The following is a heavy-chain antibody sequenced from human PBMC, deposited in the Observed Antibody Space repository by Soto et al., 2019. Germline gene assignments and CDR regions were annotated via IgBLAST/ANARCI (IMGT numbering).Heavy chain of an antibody. CDR2: IDDSGGST. CDR1: GFTFSSYA. V-gene: IGHV3-23*01. J-gene: IGHJ4*02. CDR3: ARGWGGYSFDY. Sequence: EVQLLESGGGLVQPGGSLRLSCAASGFTFSSYAMSWVRQAPGKGLEWVSAIDDSGGSTYYADSVKGRFTFSRDNSKNTLYVQMNSLRADDTAVYYCARGWGGYSFDYWGQGTLVTVAS. D-gene: IGHD2-21*01.